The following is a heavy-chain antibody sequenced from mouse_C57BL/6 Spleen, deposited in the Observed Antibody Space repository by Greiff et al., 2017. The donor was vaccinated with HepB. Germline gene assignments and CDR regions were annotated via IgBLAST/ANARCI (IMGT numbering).Heavy chain of an antibody. J-gene: IGHJ2*01. CDR2: ISSGGSYT. CDR1: GFTFSSYG. Sequence: EVQGVESGGDLVKPGGSLKLSCAASGFTFSSYGMSWVRQTPDKRLEWVATISSGGSYTYYPDSVKGRFTISRDNAKNTLYLQMSSLKSEDTAMYYCARLYYDSYWGQGTTLTVSS. CDR3: ARLYYDSY. V-gene: IGHV5-6*01. D-gene: IGHD2-4*01.